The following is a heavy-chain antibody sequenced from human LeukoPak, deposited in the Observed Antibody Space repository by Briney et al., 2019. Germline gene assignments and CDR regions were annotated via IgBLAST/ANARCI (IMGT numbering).Heavy chain of an antibody. CDR2: MNPNSGNT. J-gene: IGHJ4*02. V-gene: IGHV1-8*01. CDR3: ARGLGFGEFSDY. CDR1: GYTFTSYD. Sequence: ASVKVSCKASGYTFTSYDINWVRQATGQGLEWMGWMNPNSGNTGYAQKFQGRATMTRNTSISTAYMELSSLRSEDTAVYYCARGLGFGEFSDYWGQGTLVTVSS. D-gene: IGHD3-10*01.